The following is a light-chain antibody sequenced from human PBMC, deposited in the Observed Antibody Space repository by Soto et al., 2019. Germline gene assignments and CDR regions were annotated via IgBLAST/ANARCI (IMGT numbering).Light chain of an antibody. CDR1: QSISTW. CDR3: QQYNSYSPF. CDR2: KAS. J-gene: IGKJ3*01. V-gene: IGKV1-5*03. Sequence: DIQMTQSPSTLSASVGDRVTITCRASQSISTWLAWYQQKPGKAPKVLIYKASRLESGVPSRFSGSGSGTECTLTISSLQPDDFATYYCQQYNSYSPFFGPGTKVDI.